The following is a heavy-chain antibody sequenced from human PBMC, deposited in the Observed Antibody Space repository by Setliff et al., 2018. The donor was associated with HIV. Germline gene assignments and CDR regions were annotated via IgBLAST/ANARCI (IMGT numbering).Heavy chain of an antibody. J-gene: IGHJ4*02. D-gene: IGHD6-19*01. V-gene: IGHV1-69*10. Sequence: SVKVSCKASGGTFSTYAISWVRQAPGQGLEWMGGFIPMFGITQYAPKFQGSVTMTRDTSISTAYMELSRLRSDDTAVYYCARHFGIAVEARYFDYWGQGTLFTVSS. CDR3: ARHFGIAVEARYFDY. CDR2: FIPMFGIT. CDR1: GGTFSTYA.